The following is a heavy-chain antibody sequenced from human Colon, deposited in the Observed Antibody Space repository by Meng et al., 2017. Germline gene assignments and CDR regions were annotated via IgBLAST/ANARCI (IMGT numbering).Heavy chain of an antibody. D-gene: IGHD3-10*01. CDR2: LNPTGIT. CDR3: ARRPSYYYGSGSYTRDYYFDY. CDR1: GGSFSAYY. J-gene: IGHJ4*02. V-gene: IGHV4-34*01. Sequence: QVRLQQWGAGLLKPSETLSLTCAVYGGSFSAYYWTWIRQPPGKGLQWIGELNPTGITNYNPSLKSRVTISADTSKNQFSLNLTSVTAADTAVYYCARRPSYYYGSGSYTRDYYFDYWGQGTLVTVSS.